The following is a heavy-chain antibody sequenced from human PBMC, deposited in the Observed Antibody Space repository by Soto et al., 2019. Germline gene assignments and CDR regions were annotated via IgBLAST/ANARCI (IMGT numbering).Heavy chain of an antibody. D-gene: IGHD1-1*01. CDR1: GGSICSGGYS. V-gene: IGHV4-30-2*01. CDR2: ICHSGGT. Sequence: SETLSLTCAVSGGSICSGGYSWSWIRQPQGKVPEWIGYICHSGGTFFNPSLKSRITLSVDRSKYQFSLKLSSVIAADTAVYYCARAGLDGRFVYWGQGTLVTVSS. CDR3: ARAGLDGRFVY. J-gene: IGHJ4*02.